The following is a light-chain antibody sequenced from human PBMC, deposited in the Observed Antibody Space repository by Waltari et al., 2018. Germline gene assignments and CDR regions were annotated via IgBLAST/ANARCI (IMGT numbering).Light chain of an antibody. CDR1: SSDAGAYNY. Sequence: HSALAQPASVSGSPGQSITISCPGTSSDAGAYNYVSWYQQHPGKAPRLMIYDVNNRPSGVSNRFSGSKSGNTASLTISGLQAEDEADYYCSSFTRASSWVFGGGTKLTV. V-gene: IGLV2-14*03. CDR3: SSFTRASSWV. CDR2: DVN. J-gene: IGLJ3*02.